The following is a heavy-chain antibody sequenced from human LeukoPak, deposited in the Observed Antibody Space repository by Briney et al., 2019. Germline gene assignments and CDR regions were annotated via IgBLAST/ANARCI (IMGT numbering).Heavy chain of an antibody. Sequence: ASVNVSCKASGYTFTSYGISWVRQAPGQGLEWMGGISAYNGNTNYAQKLQGRVTMTTDTSTSTAYMELRSLRSDDTAVYYCARDRPYYYDSSGFSLGGPYDYWGQGTLVTVSS. V-gene: IGHV1-18*01. CDR1: GYTFTSYG. CDR3: ARDRPYYYDSSGFSLGGPYDY. J-gene: IGHJ4*02. D-gene: IGHD3-22*01. CDR2: ISAYNGNT.